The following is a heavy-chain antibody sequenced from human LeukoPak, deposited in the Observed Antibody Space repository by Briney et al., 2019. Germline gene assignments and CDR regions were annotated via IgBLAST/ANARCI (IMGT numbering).Heavy chain of an antibody. V-gene: IGHV3-21*01. D-gene: IGHD5-18*01. CDR1: GFTFSSYS. CDR3: AREVSGYSYGSDYYYYMDV. CDR2: ISSSSSCI. J-gene: IGHJ6*03. Sequence: GGSLRLSCAASGFTFSSYSMNWVRQAPGKGLEWVSSISSSSSCIYYADSVKGRFTISRDNAKNSLYLQMNSLRAEDTAVYYCAREVSGYSYGSDYYYYMDVWGKGTTVTVSS.